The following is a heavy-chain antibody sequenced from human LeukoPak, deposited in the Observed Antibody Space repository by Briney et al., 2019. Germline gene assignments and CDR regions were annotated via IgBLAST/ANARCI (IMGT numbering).Heavy chain of an antibody. V-gene: IGHV3-23*01. CDR1: GFTFSSYG. D-gene: IGHD6-19*01. J-gene: IGHJ6*03. CDR3: ARDHLSSGSSPNYYYYYYMDV. Sequence: GGSLRLSCAASGFTFSSYGMSWVRQAPGKGLEWVSAISGTGTTNYADSVKGRFTISRDNAKNTLYLQMNSLRAEDTAVYYCARDHLSSGSSPNYYYYYYMDVWGKGTTVTISS. CDR2: ISGTGTT.